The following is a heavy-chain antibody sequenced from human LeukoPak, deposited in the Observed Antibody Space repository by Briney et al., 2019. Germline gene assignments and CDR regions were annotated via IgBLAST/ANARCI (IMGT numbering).Heavy chain of an antibody. J-gene: IGHJ4*02. CDR1: GFTFSSYA. V-gene: IGHV3-23*01. CDR2: ISRSSGST. D-gene: IGHD6-19*01. CDR3: AKGRVAVGGETFDY. Sequence: GGSLRLSCAASGFTFSSYAMSWVRQAPGKGLEWVSAISRSSGSTYYADSVKGRFTISRDNSKNTLYLQMNSLRAEDTAVYYCAKGRVAVGGETFDYWGQGTLVTVSS.